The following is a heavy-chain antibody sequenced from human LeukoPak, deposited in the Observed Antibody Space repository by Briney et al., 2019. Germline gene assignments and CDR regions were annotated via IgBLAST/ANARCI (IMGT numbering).Heavy chain of an antibody. V-gene: IGHV1-46*01. CDR1: GGTFSSYA. CDR3: ARAIDYGGPNPAFDY. CDR2: INPSDGTI. Sequence: GASVKVSCKASGGTFSSYAISWVRQAPGQGLEWMGIINPSDGTISYAQKFQGRITMTRDTSTTTVYMELYSLRSDDTAVYFCARAIDYGGPNPAFDYWGQGTLVTVSS. D-gene: IGHD4-23*01. J-gene: IGHJ4*02.